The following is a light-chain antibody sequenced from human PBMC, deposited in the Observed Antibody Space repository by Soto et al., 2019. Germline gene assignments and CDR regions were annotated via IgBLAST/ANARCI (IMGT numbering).Light chain of an antibody. Sequence: QPVLTQSPSASASLGASGKLTYTLSSGHSSYVIAWHQQQPEKGPRYLMNLNSDGSHSKGDGIPDRFSGSSSGAERYLTISSLQSEDEADYYCQTWGAGNVVFGGGTKLTVL. V-gene: IGLV4-69*01. CDR3: QTWGAGNVV. CDR2: LNSDGSH. J-gene: IGLJ2*01. CDR1: SGHSSYV.